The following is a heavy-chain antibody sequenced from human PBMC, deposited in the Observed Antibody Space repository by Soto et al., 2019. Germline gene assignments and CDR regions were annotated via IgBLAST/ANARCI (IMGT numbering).Heavy chain of an antibody. V-gene: IGHV2-5*02. J-gene: IGHJ4*02. CDR1: GFSLSTSGVG. CDR2: IYWDDSK. D-gene: IGHD4-17*01. CDR3: AHKGYGDYPLDY. Sequence: QITLKESGPTLVKPTQTLALTCTFSGFSLSTSGVGVGWIRQPPGKALEWLAVIYWDDSKHYSPSLGNRLTIPKDTSKNQVVLTMTNMDPVDTATYYCAHKGYGDYPLDYWGQGTLGTVSS.